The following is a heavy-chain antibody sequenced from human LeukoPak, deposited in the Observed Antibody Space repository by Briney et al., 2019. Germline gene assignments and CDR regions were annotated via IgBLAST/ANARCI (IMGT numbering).Heavy chain of an antibody. CDR3: ATASGYGGNYLNY. CDR2: FDPEDGET. CDR1: GYTLTELS. V-gene: IGHV1-24*01. J-gene: IGHJ4*02. D-gene: IGHD4-23*01. Sequence: ASVKVSCKVSGYTLTELSMHWVRQVPGKGLEWMGGFDPEDGETIYAQKFQGRVTMTEDTSTDTAYMELSSLRSEDTAVYYCATASGYGGNYLNYWGQGTLVTVSS.